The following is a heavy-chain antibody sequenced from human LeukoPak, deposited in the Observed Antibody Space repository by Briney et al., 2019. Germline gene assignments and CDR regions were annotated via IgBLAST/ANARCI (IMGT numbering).Heavy chain of an antibody. Sequence: PSETLSLTCTVSGGSISSGSYYWSWIRQPAGKGLEWIGRLYISGSTDYNPSLKSRVTISVDTSKNQFSLKLSSVTAADTAVYYTASLSLLRRCLCDGGGCWGWWGRGSVVMVCS. CDR3: ASLSLLRRCLCDGGGCWGW. J-gene: IGHJ1*01. D-gene: IGHD2-21*01. CDR2: LYISGST. V-gene: IGHV4-61*02. CDR1: GGSISSGSYY.